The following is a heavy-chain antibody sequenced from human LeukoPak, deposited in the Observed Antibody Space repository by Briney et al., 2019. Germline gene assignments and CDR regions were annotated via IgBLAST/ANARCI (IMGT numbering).Heavy chain of an antibody. D-gene: IGHD3-10*01. V-gene: IGHV5-51*01. Sequence: GESLKISCKVSGYSFTNYWIGWVRQMPGKGLEWMGIIYPGDSDTRYTPSFQGQVIISADKSISTAYLQWSSLKASDTAMYYCARLRGSGSYSYYYGMDVWGQGTTVTVSS. CDR1: GYSFTNYW. CDR2: IYPGDSDT. J-gene: IGHJ6*02. CDR3: ARLRGSGSYSYYYGMDV.